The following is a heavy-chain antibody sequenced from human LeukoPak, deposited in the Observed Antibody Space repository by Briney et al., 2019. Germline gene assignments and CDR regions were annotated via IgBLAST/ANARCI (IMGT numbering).Heavy chain of an antibody. V-gene: IGHV3-21*01. Sequence: GGSLRLSCAASGFSFSSYNMNWVRQTPGKGLEWVSSITSSSTYTFYADSVKGRLTISRDNARNSLYLQMNSLRAEHTAVYYCARDPYSGTYGDTYYYYMDVWGKGTTVTISS. CDR3: ARDPYSGTYGDTYYYYMDV. CDR1: GFSFSSYN. D-gene: IGHD1-26*01. J-gene: IGHJ6*03. CDR2: ITSSSTYT.